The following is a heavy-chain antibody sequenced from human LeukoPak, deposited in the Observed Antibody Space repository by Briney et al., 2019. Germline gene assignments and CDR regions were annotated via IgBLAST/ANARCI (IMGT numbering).Heavy chain of an antibody. J-gene: IGHJ6*03. CDR2: IYTSGST. CDR1: GGSISSYY. V-gene: IGHV4-4*09. D-gene: IGHD6-25*01. CDR3: ARSRDRYSSGWRGYYYYMDV. Sequence: PSETLSLTCTVSGGSISSYYWSWIRQPPGKGLEWIGYIYTSGSTNYNPSLKSRVTISVDTSKNQFSLKLSSVTAADTAVYYCARSRDRYSSGWRGYYYYMDVWGKGTTVTVSS.